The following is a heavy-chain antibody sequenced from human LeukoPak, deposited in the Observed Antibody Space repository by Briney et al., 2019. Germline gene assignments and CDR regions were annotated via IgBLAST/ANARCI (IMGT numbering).Heavy chain of an antibody. D-gene: IGHD2-15*01. J-gene: IGHJ6*03. V-gene: IGHV1-8*02. CDR3: ARDGARGLRMDYYMDV. CDR2: MNPNSGNT. Sequence: ASVKVSCKASGYTFTSYDIHWVRQATGQGLEWMGWMNPNSGNTDYAQKFQGRVTMTRNTSISTAYMELSSLRSDDTAVYYCARDGARGLRMDYYMDVWGKGTTVTVSS. CDR1: GYTFTSYD.